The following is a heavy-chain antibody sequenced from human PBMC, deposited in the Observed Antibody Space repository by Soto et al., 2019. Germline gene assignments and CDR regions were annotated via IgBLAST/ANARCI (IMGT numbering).Heavy chain of an antibody. J-gene: IGHJ6*02. Sequence: EVLLEEAGGGFVQPGGSLRVSCSGSEFIFSSFWMHWVRQGPGKGREWVSRINGDGASLAYADSVKGRFSISRDNVNNTLHLQMNSLGADDTAVYFCAREGSLGLDVWGRGTTVTVSS. CDR2: INGDGASL. V-gene: IGHV3-74*03. D-gene: IGHD3-10*01. CDR3: AREGSLGLDV. CDR1: EFIFSSFW.